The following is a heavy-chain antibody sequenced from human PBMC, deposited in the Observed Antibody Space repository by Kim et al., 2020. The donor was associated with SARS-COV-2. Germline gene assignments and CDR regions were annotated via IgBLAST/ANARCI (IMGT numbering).Heavy chain of an antibody. CDR2: ISYDGSNK. CDR1: GFTFSSYA. D-gene: IGHD6-13*01. J-gene: IGHJ6*02. V-gene: IGHV3-30*04. CDR3: ARGMGVYGMDV. Sequence: GGSLRLSCAASGFTFSSYAMHWVRQAPGKGLEWVAVISYDGSNKYYADSVKGRFTISRDNSKNTLYLQMNSLRAEDTAVYYCARGMGVYGMDVWGQGTTVTVSS.